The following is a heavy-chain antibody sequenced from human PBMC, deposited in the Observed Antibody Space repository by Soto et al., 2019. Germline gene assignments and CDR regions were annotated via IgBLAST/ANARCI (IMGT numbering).Heavy chain of an antibody. CDR1: GYTFTSYY. CDR3: ARDHPARWFDP. CDR2: INPSGGST. J-gene: IGHJ5*02. V-gene: IGHV1-46*01. Sequence: QVQLVQSGAEVKKPGASVKVSCKASGYTFTSYYMHWVRQAPGQGLEWMGIINPSGGSTSYAQKLQGRVTMTRDTSTSTVYMELSSLRSEDTAVYYCARDHPARWFDPWGQGTLVTVSS.